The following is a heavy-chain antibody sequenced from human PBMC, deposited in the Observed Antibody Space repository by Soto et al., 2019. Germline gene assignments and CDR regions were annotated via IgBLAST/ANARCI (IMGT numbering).Heavy chain of an antibody. CDR3: ARDLTNIGRSWHGTDNYYYGMDV. V-gene: IGHV5-51*01. Sequence: GESLKISCKGSGYSFTSYWIGWVRQMPGKGLEWMGIIYPGDSDTRYSPSFQGQVTISADKSISTAYLQWSSLRAEDTAVYYCARDLTNIGRSWHGTDNYYYGMDVWGQGTTVTVSS. CDR1: GYSFTSYW. CDR2: IYPGDSDT. D-gene: IGHD2-15*01. J-gene: IGHJ6*02.